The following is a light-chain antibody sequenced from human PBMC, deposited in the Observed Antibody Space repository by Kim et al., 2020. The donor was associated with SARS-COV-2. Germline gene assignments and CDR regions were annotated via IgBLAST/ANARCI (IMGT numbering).Light chain of an antibody. J-gene: IGKJ4*01. CDR2: GAS. CDR3: QQYNSWPVT. V-gene: IGKV3D-15*03. CDR1: QNVSHN. Sequence: IMLTQSPATLSVSPGGRATLSCRASQNVSHNLAWYQQKSGQTPRLLIYGASIRATGVPARFSGSESGPEFTLTVNTLQSEDFAVYYCQQYNSWPVTFGGGTKLEI.